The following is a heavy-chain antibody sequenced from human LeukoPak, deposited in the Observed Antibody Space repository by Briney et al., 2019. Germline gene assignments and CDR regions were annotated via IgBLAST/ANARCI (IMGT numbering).Heavy chain of an antibody. V-gene: IGHV4-38-2*01. Sequence: SETLSLTCAVSGYSISSGYYWGWIRQPPGKGLEWIGSIYHSGSTYYNPSLKSRVTISVDTSKNQFSLKLSSVTAADTAVYYCARAEIKLYNQRRYYFDYWGQGTLVTVSS. CDR1: GYSISSGYY. CDR3: ARAEIKLYNQRRYYFDY. J-gene: IGHJ4*02. D-gene: IGHD3-16*02. CDR2: IYHSGST.